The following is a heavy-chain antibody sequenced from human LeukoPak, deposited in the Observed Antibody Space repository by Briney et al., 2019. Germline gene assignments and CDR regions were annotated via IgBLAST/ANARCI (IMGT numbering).Heavy chain of an antibody. CDR2: VYYSGFA. J-gene: IGHJ4*02. D-gene: IGHD2-21*02. Sequence: PSETLSLTCTVSGGSVNSANNYWTWIRQPPGKGLEWIGYVYYSGFANYNASLESRVTIALDTSGNHFSLKMTSVTAADTAVYFCARGSPCGGDCFPLDSWGQGTLVTVSS. V-gene: IGHV4-30-4*01. CDR1: GGSVNSANNY. CDR3: ARGSPCGGDCFPLDS.